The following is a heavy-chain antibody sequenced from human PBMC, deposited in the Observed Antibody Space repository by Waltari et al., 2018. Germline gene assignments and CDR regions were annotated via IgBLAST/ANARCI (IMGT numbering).Heavy chain of an antibody. CDR1: GFNFGVFS. J-gene: IGHJ4*02. V-gene: IGHV3-48*01. CDR2: ISASRAAI. D-gene: IGHD6-19*01. Sequence: EVQLVESGGGFVQPGGSLRLSCLGPGFNFGVFSMHWIRQAPGKGLEWVAYISASRAAIYYAESVKGRFTISRDNAKNSLFLQMTNLGVEDTAVYYCATEPAPGAGINYWGQGILVTVSS. CDR3: ATEPAPGAGINY.